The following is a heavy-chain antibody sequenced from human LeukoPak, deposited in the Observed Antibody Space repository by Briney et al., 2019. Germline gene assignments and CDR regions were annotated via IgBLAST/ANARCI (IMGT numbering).Heavy chain of an antibody. V-gene: IGHV4-59*01. Sequence: SETLSLTCTVSGGSISSYYWSWIRQPPGKGLEWIGYIYYSGSTNYNPSFKSRVTISVDTSKNQFSLKLSSVTAADTAVYYCARDGQQLEGGYFDYWGQGTLVTVSS. CDR2: IYYSGST. CDR1: GGSISSYY. CDR3: ARDGQQLEGGYFDY. J-gene: IGHJ4*02. D-gene: IGHD6-13*01.